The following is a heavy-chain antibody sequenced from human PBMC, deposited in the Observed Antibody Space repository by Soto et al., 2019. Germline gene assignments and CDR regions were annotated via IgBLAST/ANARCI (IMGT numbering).Heavy chain of an antibody. V-gene: IGHV1-2*04. CDR3: ARGGKYYYGSGSYYKNYYYGMDV. CDR1: GYTFTGYY. J-gene: IGHJ6*02. Sequence: ASVKVSCKASGYTFTGYYMHWVRQAPGQGLEWMGWINPNSGGTNYAQKFQGWVTMTRDTSISTAYMELSRLRSDGTAVYYCARGGKYYYGSGSYYKNYYYGMDVWGQGTTVTVSS. CDR2: INPNSGGT. D-gene: IGHD3-10*01.